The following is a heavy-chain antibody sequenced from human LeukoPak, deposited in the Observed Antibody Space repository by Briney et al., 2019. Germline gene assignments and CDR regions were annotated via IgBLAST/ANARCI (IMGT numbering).Heavy chain of an antibody. CDR3: AREGGAVAAAGGNDY. D-gene: IGHD6-13*01. CDR2: ISSSSSYI. V-gene: IGHV3-21*01. J-gene: IGHJ4*02. CDR1: GFTFSNAW. Sequence: GGSLRLSCAASGFTFSNAWMNWVRQAPGKGLEWVSSISSSSSYIYYADSVKGRFTISRDNAKNSLYLQMNSLRAEDTAVYYCAREGGAVAAAGGNDYWGQGTLVTVSS.